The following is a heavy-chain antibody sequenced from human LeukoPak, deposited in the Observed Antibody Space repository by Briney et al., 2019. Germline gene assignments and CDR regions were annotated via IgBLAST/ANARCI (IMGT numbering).Heavy chain of an antibody. CDR1: GFTFSTYG. V-gene: IGHV3-33*01. CDR3: ARDSYGYCSSTSCYLLDY. CDR2: VWYDGSNI. D-gene: IGHD2-2*03. Sequence: PGGSLRLSCAASGFTFSTYGMHWVRQAPGKGLEWVAVVWYDGSNIHYVDSVKGRFTISRDNSKSTLYLQMNSLTAEDTAVYYCARDSYGYCSSTSCYLLDYWGQGALVTVSS. J-gene: IGHJ4*02.